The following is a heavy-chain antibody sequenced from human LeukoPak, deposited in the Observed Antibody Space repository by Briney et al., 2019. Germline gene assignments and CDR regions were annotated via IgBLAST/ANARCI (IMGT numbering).Heavy chain of an antibody. D-gene: IGHD2-15*01. J-gene: IGHJ6*02. CDR1: GYTFTSYG. V-gene: IGHV1-3*01. CDR2: INPGNGDT. Sequence: LRASVKVSCKASGYTFTSYGISWVRQAPGQRLEWLGWINPGNGDTKYSQNFQGRVTVTSDTSAATAYVELNSLTSEDTAVYYCARERWHCRVNCYSVYYYALDVWGQGTTVTVSS. CDR3: ARERWHCRVNCYSVYYYALDV.